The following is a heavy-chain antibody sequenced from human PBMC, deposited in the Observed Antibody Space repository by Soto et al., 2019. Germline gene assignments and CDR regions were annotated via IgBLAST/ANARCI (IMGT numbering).Heavy chain of an antibody. Sequence: EVQLLESGGGLVQPGGSLRISCAASGFDFSNYAMSWVRQAPGKGLEWVSAISGTAHATYYAASVKGRFTISRDNSKNTLYLQMNSLRVEDTAVYFCVKDAPQPFSDWGQGTLGTVSS. CDR3: VKDAPQPFSD. J-gene: IGHJ4*02. CDR1: GFDFSNYA. V-gene: IGHV3-23*01. CDR2: ISGTAHAT. D-gene: IGHD3-3*02.